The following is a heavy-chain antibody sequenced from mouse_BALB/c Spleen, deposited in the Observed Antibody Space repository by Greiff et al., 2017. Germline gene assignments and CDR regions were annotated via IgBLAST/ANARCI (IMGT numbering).Heavy chain of an antibody. CDR3: AGGNYAWFAY. J-gene: IGHJ3*01. D-gene: IGHD2-1*01. CDR2: IDPANGNT. V-gene: IGHV14-3*02. Sequence: EVQLQESGAELVKPGASVKLSCTASGFNIKDTYMHWVKQRPEQGLEWIGRIDPANGNTKYDPKFQGKATITADTSSNTAYLQLSSLTSEDTAVYYCAGGNYAWFAYWGQGTLVTVSA. CDR1: GFNIKDTY.